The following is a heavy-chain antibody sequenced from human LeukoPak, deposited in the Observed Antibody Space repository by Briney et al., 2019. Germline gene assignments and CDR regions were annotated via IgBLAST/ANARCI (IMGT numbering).Heavy chain of an antibody. J-gene: IGHJ4*02. D-gene: IGHD2-21*01. V-gene: IGHV3-23*01. Sequence: GGSLRLSCAASGVTFSSYAMSWVRQAPGKGLEWVSGISGSGGSTYYADSVKGRFTIARDNSKNTLYLQMNSLRAEDTAVYYCAKASYSPTTPFDYWGQGTLVTVSS. CDR2: ISGSGGST. CDR1: GVTFSSYA. CDR3: AKASYSPTTPFDY.